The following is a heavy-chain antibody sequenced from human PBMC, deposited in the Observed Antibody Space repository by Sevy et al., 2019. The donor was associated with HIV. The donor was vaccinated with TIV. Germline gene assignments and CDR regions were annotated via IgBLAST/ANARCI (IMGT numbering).Heavy chain of an antibody. CDR3: ARGGGEGIMDDAFDI. CDR1: GYTFTDYY. J-gene: IGHJ3*02. CDR2: INPKSGGT. Sequence: ASVKVSCKASGYTFTDYYMFWVRQAPGQGLEWMGRINPKSGGTNYAQKFQGRVTMTRDTSITTAYMELSRLTSDDTAVFYCARGGGEGIMDDAFDIWGQGTMVTVSS. V-gene: IGHV1-2*06. D-gene: IGHD1-26*01.